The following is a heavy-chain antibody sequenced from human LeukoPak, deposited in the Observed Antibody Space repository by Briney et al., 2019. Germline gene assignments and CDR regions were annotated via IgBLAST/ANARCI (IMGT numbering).Heavy chain of an antibody. CDR1: GGSISSYY. CDR2: IYFNGKT. D-gene: IGHD3-10*01. Sequence: RPSETLSLTCTVSGGSISSYYWHWIRQSAGKGLEWIGFIYFNGKTNYNPSLKSRVTISIDRSKIQISLKLNSVTAADTAVYFCAGDFYDSGSYRENWFDPWGQGTLVTVSS. V-gene: IGHV4-59*01. CDR3: AGDFYDSGSYRENWFDP. J-gene: IGHJ5*02.